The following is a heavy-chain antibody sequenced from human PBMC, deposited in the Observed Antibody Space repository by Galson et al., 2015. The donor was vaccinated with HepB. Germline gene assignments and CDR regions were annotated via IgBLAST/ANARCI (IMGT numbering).Heavy chain of an antibody. CDR3: ARGGGDCGDDCYTNDPFDI. CDR2: ISGRGNHI. Sequence: SLRPSCAASGFTFSTYSMKWDRQAPGKGLDWVSSISGRGNHIYYADSLKGRFTISRDNAKDLLYLQMNSLRDDDTAVYYCARGGGDCGDDCYTNDPFDIWGQGTMVTVSS. V-gene: IGHV3-21*01. J-gene: IGHJ3*02. D-gene: IGHD2-21*02. CDR1: GFTFSTYS.